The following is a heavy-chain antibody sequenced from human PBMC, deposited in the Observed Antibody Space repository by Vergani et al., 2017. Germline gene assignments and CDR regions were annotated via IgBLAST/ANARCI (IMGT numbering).Heavy chain of an antibody. CDR3: ARHGLGYCSGGSCCPYFDY. D-gene: IGHD2-15*01. CDR2: IYYSGST. J-gene: IGHJ4*02. Sequence: QLQLQESGPGLVKPSETLSLTCTVSGGSISSSSYYWGWIRQPPGKGLEWIGSIYYSGSTYYNPSLKSRVTISVDTSKNQFSLKLSSVTAAETAVYYCARHGLGYCSGGSCCPYFDYWGQGSLVTVSS. CDR1: GGSISSSSYY. V-gene: IGHV4-39*01.